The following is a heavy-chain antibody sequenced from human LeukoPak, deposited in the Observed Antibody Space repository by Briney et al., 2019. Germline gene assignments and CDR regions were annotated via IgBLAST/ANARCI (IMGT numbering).Heavy chain of an antibody. V-gene: IGHV3-23*01. CDR2: ISHSGVNT. Sequence: GGSLRLSCAASGFTFSNYGMSWVRQAPGKGLQWVSVISHSGVNTYYADSVKGRFTISRDSSKNTLSLQMNSLRAQYRAGYIFAKVTRSWYGWNDYWGQGTLVTVSS. J-gene: IGHJ4*02. CDR1: GFTFSNYG. D-gene: IGHD6-13*01. CDR3: AKVTRSWYGWNDY.